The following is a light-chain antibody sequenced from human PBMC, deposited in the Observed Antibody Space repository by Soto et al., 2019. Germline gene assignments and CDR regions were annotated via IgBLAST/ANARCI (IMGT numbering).Light chain of an antibody. V-gene: IGKV3-20*01. CDR1: QSVSSSS. CDR3: QQYGSSPLYT. CDR2: SAS. Sequence: EIVLTQSPGTLYLSPGERATLSCRASQSVSSSSLAWYQQKPGQAPRLLIYSASNRAAGIPDRFSGSGSGTDFTLTISRLEPEDFVVYYCQQYGSSPLYTFGQGTKLEIK. J-gene: IGKJ2*01.